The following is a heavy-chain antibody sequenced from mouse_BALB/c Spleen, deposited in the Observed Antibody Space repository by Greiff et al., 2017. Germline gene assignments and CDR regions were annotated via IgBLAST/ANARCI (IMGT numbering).Heavy chain of an antibody. V-gene: IGHV1-7*01. CDR2: INPSTGYT. D-gene: IGHD1-2*01. J-gene: IGHJ3*01. CDR3: ARRTTATGGFAY. CDR1: GYTFTSYW. Sequence: VQLQQSGAELAKPGASVKMSCKASGYTFTSYWMHWVKQRPGQGLEWIGYINPSTGYTEYNQKFKDKATLTADKSSSTAYMQLSSLTSEDSAVYYCARRTTATGGFAYWGQGTLVTVSA.